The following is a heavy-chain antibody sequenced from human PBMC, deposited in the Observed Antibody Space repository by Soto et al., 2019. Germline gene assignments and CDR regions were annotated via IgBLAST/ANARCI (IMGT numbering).Heavy chain of an antibody. CDR1: GFTFSSYA. Sequence: GGSLRLSCAASGFTFSSYAMSWVRQAPGKGLEWVSAISGSGGSTYYADSVKGRFTISRDNSKNTLYLQMNSLRAEDTAVYYCAKDKYYYDSSGYIDYWGQGXLVTVYS. V-gene: IGHV3-23*01. CDR3: AKDKYYYDSSGYIDY. D-gene: IGHD3-22*01. J-gene: IGHJ4*02. CDR2: ISGSGGST.